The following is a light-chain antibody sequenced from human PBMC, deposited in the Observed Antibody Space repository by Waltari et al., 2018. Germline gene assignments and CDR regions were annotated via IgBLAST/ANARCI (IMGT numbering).Light chain of an antibody. CDR2: AAS. Sequence: DPQTPLSPSSLSASVGYRVTITCRASQSISSYLNWYQQKPGKAPKLLIYAASSLQSGVPSRFSGSGSGTDFTLTISSLQPEDFATYYCQQSYSLTWTFGQGTKVEIK. V-gene: IGKV1-39*01. CDR1: QSISSY. J-gene: IGKJ1*01. CDR3: QQSYSLTWT.